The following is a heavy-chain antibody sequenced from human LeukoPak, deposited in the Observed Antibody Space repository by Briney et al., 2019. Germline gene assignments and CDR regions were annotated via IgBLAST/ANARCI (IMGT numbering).Heavy chain of an antibody. CDR3: AKDAWLLIRYAFDY. CDR1: GFTFDDYA. Sequence: PGGSLRLSCAASGFTFDDYAMHWVRQAPGKGLEWVSGISWNSGSIGYADSVKGRFTISRDNAKNSLYLQMNSLRAEDTALYYCAKDAWLLIRYAFDYWGQGTLVTVSS. D-gene: IGHD3-9*01. V-gene: IGHV3-9*01. CDR2: ISWNSGSI. J-gene: IGHJ4*02.